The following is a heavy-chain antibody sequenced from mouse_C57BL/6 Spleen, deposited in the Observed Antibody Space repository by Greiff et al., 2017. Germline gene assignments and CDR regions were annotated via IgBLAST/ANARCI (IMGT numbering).Heavy chain of an antibody. CDR2: IDPSDSYT. V-gene: IGHV1-69*01. J-gene: IGHJ3*01. CDR3: ARAYYSNSVAY. D-gene: IGHD2-5*01. Sequence: VKLQQPGAELVMPGASVKLSCKASGYTFTSYWMHWVKQRPGQGLEWIGEIDPSDSYTNYNQKFKGKSTLTVDKSSSTAYMQLSSLTSEDSAVYYCARAYYSNSVAYWGQGTLVTVSA. CDR1: GYTFTSYW.